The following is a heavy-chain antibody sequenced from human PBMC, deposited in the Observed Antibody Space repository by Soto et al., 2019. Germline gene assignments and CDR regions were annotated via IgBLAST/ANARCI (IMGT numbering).Heavy chain of an antibody. Sequence: GASVKVSCKASGYMFTNYEINWVRQATGQGLEWMGWMNPNNGNARYAQKFQGRVTMTRNTSKNQFSLKLSSVTAADTAVYYCARQSGATRKYYFDYWGQGTLVTVSS. J-gene: IGHJ4*02. V-gene: IGHV1-8*01. D-gene: IGHD6-25*01. CDR2: MNPNNGNA. CDR1: GYMFTNYE. CDR3: ARQSGATRKYYFDY.